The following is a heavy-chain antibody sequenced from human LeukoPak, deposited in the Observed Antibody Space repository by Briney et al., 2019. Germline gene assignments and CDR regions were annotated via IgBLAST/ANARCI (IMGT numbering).Heavy chain of an antibody. Sequence: PSEALSLTYTVSVGPIRNYYWSWLRQPAGRRLERLGRIYSRESTNYDPSLESRVSVSVDTSKNQFALKLSSVTAADTAVYYCARDHMVRGVIDRWGQGALVTVSS. CDR2: IYSREST. J-gene: IGHJ4*02. V-gene: IGHV4-4*07. CDR3: ARDHMVRGVIDR. D-gene: IGHD3-10*01. CDR1: VGPIRNYY.